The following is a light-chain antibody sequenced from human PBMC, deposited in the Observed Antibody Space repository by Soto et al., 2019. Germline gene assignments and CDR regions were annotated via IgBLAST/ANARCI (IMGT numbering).Light chain of an antibody. V-gene: IGKV3-20*01. J-gene: IGKJ1*01. Sequence: EIVLTQSPGTLSLSPGERATLSCRASQSVSNNYLAWYQQKPGQAPRLLIYGASNRATGIPDRFSGSGSGTDFIITIRRLEHEDVAEYYCQQYGSSGTFGQGTKVEIK. CDR3: QQYGSSGT. CDR2: GAS. CDR1: QSVSNNY.